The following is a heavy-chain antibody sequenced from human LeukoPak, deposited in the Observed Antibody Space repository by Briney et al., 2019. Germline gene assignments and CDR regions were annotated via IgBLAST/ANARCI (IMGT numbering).Heavy chain of an antibody. V-gene: IGHV4-38-2*02. CDR3: AGDQIVVVPDVPRYMDV. Sequence: PSETLSLTCTVSGYSITSGYYWGWIRQPPGKGLEWIGSIYHSVKTYYNSSLESRVTISVDTSKNQFSLRLSSVTAADTAVYYCAGDQIVVVPDVPRYMDVWGKGTTVTVSS. CDR1: GYSITSGYY. D-gene: IGHD2-2*01. J-gene: IGHJ6*03. CDR2: IYHSVKT.